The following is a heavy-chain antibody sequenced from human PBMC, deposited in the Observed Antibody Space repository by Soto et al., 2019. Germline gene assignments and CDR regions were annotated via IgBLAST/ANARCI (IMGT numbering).Heavy chain of an antibody. CDR3: ARRSHGGAYYGLDV. V-gene: IGHV4-61*08. CDR1: GGFLSSGAYY. J-gene: IGHJ6*02. CDR2: ISYSGST. Sequence: QVQLQESGPGLVKPSETLSLTCTVSGGFLSSGAYYWSWIRQPPGKGLEYIGYISYSGSTNYNSSLKSRVTISGDTSKRQFSLKLTSVTAADTAIYYCARRSHGGAYYGLDVWGQGTTVTVSS. D-gene: IGHD2-15*01.